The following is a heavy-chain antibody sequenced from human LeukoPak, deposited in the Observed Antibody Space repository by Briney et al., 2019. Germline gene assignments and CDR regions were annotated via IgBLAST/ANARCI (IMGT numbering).Heavy chain of an antibody. CDR3: AKDRGTWYYMDV. D-gene: IGHD3-10*01. CDR2: IGYDGNNK. Sequence: GGSLRLSCAASGFTFRGYGMHWVRQAPGKGLDWVAFIGYDGNNKYYVDSVKGRFTTSRDNSRSTLYLQMNSLRGEDTAVYYCAKDRGTWYYMDVWGKGTTVTVSS. V-gene: IGHV3-30*02. J-gene: IGHJ6*03. CDR1: GFTFRGYG.